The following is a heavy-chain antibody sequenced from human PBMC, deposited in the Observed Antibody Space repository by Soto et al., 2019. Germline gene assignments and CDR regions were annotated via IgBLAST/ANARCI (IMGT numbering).Heavy chain of an antibody. J-gene: IGHJ4*02. D-gene: IGHD3-22*01. Sequence: GGSLRLCCAASGFTFSNAWMNWVRQAPGKGLEWVGRIKSKTDGGTTDYAAPVKGRFTISRDDSKNTLYLQMNSLKTEDTAVYYCTTAAPTYYYDSSGYYYSDYWGRGTLVTVSS. CDR3: TTAAPTYYYDSSGYYYSDY. CDR2: IKSKTDGGTT. CDR1: GFTFSNAW. V-gene: IGHV3-15*07.